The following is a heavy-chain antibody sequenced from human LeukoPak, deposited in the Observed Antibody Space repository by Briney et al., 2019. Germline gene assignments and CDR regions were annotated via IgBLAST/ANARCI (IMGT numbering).Heavy chain of an antibody. CDR3: VRGSGWFDP. V-gene: IGHV3-7*04. CDR1: GFTFRNYW. CDR2: VKHDGSEE. J-gene: IGHJ5*02. Sequence: PGGSLRLSCVRSGFTFRNYWMSWVRQAPGKGLEWVAKVKHDGSEEYYVDSAKGRFTISRDNAKNSLYLQMNSLRAEDTAIYYCVRGSGWFDPWGQGTLVTVSS.